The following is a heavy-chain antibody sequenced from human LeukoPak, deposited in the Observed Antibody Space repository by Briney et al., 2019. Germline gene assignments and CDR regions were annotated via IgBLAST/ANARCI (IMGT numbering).Heavy chain of an antibody. CDR1: GFTFSSYT. Sequence: GGSLRLSCAASGFTFSSYTMNWVRQAPGKGLEWLSSIAGSSGYISYADSVKGRFTISRDNAKKSLYLQMTSLTAEDTAVYYCARDRGAYCGGDCYLGFDYWGRGTLVTVSS. CDR3: ARDRGAYCGGDCYLGFDY. D-gene: IGHD2-21*02. V-gene: IGHV3-21*01. CDR2: IAGSSGYI. J-gene: IGHJ4*01.